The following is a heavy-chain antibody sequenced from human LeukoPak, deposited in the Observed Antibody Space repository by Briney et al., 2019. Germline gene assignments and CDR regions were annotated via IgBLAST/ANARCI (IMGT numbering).Heavy chain of an antibody. D-gene: IGHD3-10*02. Sequence: ASVKVSCKASGYTFTAYYMHWVRQAPGQGLEWMGWIYLNSGGTNYAQRFQGRVTKTRDTSISTAYMELSRLRSDDTAVYYCAREANVGGYWGQGTLVTVSS. J-gene: IGHJ4*02. V-gene: IGHV1-2*02. CDR3: AREANVGGY. CDR2: IYLNSGGT. CDR1: GYTFTAYY.